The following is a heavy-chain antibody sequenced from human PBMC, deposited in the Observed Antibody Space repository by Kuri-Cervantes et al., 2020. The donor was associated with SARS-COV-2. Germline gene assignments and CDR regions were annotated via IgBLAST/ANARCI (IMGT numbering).Heavy chain of an antibody. D-gene: IGHD6-19*01. CDR1: GFNFSRTD. J-gene: IGHJ6*02. V-gene: IGHV3-30*18. Sequence: GGSLRLSCAASGFNFSRTDMHWVRQAPGKGLEWVAVISYDGSNKYYADSVKGRFTISRDNSKNTLYLQMNSLRAEDTAVYYCAKVAEEDSSGWYPDYYYGMDVWGQGTTVTVSS. CDR3: AKVAEEDSSGWYPDYYYGMDV. CDR2: ISYDGSNK.